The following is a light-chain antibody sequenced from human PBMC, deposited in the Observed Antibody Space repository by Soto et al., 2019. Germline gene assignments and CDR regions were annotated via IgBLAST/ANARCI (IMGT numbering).Light chain of an antibody. Sequence: NFMLTQPHSVSESPGKTVTISCTRSSGSIVSNYVQWYQQRPGSAPTTVIYEDNQRPSGVPDRFSGSIDSSSNSASLTISGLKTEDEAVYYCQSYDSSNAVFGGGTQLTVL. J-gene: IGLJ7*01. V-gene: IGLV6-57*03. CDR2: EDN. CDR3: QSYDSSNAV. CDR1: SGSIVSNY.